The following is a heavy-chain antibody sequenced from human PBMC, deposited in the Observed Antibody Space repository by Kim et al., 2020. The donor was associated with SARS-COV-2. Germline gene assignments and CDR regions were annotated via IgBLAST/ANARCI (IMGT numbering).Heavy chain of an antibody. Sequence: NSTPSLTSQVTTSVATSKNQFSLKLGSVTAADTAVYYCAGNVDTAMSFDYWGQGTLVTVSS. V-gene: IGHV4-59*01. D-gene: IGHD5-18*01. J-gene: IGHJ4*02. CDR3: AGNVDTAMSFDY.